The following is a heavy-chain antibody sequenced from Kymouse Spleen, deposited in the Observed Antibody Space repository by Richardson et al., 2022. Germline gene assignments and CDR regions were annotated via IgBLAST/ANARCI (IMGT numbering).Heavy chain of an antibody. J-gene: IGHJ6*02. CDR2: IYYSGST. CDR3: ARHNSSSWYSYYYYYYGMDV. V-gene: IGHV4-39*01. CDR1: GGSISSSSYY. D-gene: IGHD6-13*01. Sequence: QLQLQESGPGLVKPSETLSLTCTVSGGSISSSSYYWGWIRQPPGKGLEWIGSIYYSGSTYYNPSLKSRVTISVDTSKNQFSLKLSSVTAADTAVYYCARHNSSSWYSYYYYYYGMDVWGQGTTVTVSS.